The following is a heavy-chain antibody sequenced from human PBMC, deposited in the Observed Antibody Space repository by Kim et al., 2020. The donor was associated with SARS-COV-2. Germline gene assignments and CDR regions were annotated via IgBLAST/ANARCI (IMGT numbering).Heavy chain of an antibody. Sequence: GGSLRLSCAASGVSFDSSAMNWVRQAPGKGLEWVAVISFDGRNKAYADSVKGRLTISRDNSKSTLHLQMNSLRVEDTAVYYCARGNYYESVSLSDYYNGMDVWGQGTTVTVSS. CDR1: GVSFDSSA. J-gene: IGHJ6*02. D-gene: IGHD3-10*01. CDR3: ARGNYYESVSLSDYYNGMDV. CDR2: ISFDGRNK. V-gene: IGHV3-30-3*01.